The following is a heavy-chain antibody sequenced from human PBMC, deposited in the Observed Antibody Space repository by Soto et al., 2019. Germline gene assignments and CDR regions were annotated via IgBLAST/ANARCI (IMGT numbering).Heavy chain of an antibody. J-gene: IGHJ4*02. CDR3: ARVGGMARDGTFDY. CDR2: INHSGST. D-gene: IGHD3-10*01. Sequence: SETLSLTCAVYGGSFSGYYWSWIRQPPGKGLEWIGEINHSGSTNYNPSLKSRVTISVDTSKNQFSLKLSSVTAADTAVYYCARVGGMARDGTFDYWGQGTLVTVSS. V-gene: IGHV4-34*01. CDR1: GGSFSGYY.